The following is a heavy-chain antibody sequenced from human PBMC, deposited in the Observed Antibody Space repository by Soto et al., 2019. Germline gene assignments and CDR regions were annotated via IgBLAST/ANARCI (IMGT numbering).Heavy chain of an antibody. CDR2: ISGSGGSA. Sequence: EVQLLESGGGLVQPGGSLRLSCAASGFTFSSYAMSWVRQAPGKGLEWVSAISGSGGSADYADSVKGRFTISRDNSKNTLYLQMTSLIAEDTAVYYCAKDARSGWNFDYWGQGTLVTVSS. V-gene: IGHV3-23*01. CDR3: AKDARSGWNFDY. CDR1: GFTFSSYA. J-gene: IGHJ4*02. D-gene: IGHD6-19*01.